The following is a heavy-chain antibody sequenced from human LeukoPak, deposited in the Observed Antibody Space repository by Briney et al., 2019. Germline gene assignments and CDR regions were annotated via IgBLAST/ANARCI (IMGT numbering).Heavy chain of an antibody. CDR2: ISAYNGNT. J-gene: IGHJ3*02. D-gene: IGHD3-22*01. Sequence: GASVKVFCKASGYTFTTSDISWVRQAPGQGLEWMGWISAYNGNTNYAQKLQGRVTMTTDTSTSTAYMELRSLRSGDTAVYYCARMYYYDSSAYAEDPFDIWGQGTTVTVSS. CDR1: GYTFTTSD. CDR3: ARMYYYDSSAYAEDPFDI. V-gene: IGHV1-18*01.